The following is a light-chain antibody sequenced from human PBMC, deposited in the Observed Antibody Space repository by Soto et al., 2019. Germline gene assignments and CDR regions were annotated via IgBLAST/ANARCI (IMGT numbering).Light chain of an antibody. Sequence: IVMTQSPATRSVSPGERATLSWRASQSVRRNLAWYQQKPGQAPRLLIYGASTRATGVPARFSGSGYGAEFTITISSLKHEDFAVYYCQQYNNWTQTFGQGTQVDIK. J-gene: IGKJ1*01. CDR2: GAS. V-gene: IGKV3-15*01. CDR3: QQYNNWTQT. CDR1: QSVRRN.